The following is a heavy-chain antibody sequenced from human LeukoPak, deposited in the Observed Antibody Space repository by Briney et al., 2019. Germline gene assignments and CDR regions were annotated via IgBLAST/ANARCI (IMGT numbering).Heavy chain of an antibody. Sequence: GASVKVSCKASGYTFTGYYMHWVRQAPGQGLEWMGWINPNSGGTNYAQKFQGRVTMTRDTSTSTVYMDLSSLRSEDTAVYYCARTLRLNHYFDQWGQGTLVTVSS. CDR1: GYTFTGYY. J-gene: IGHJ4*02. V-gene: IGHV1-2*02. D-gene: IGHD4-17*01. CDR2: INPNSGGT. CDR3: ARTLRLNHYFDQ.